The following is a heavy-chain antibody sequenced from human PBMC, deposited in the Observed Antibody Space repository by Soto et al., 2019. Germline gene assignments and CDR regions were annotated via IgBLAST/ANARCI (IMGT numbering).Heavy chain of an antibody. D-gene: IGHD3-10*01. CDR3: ARDPRELERPVVSSIDY. V-gene: IGHV3-30-3*01. J-gene: IGHJ4*01. CDR2: ISSDGSNK. CDR1: GFTFSSYA. Sequence: GGSLRLSCAASGFTFSSYAMHWVRQAPGKGLEWVAVISSDGSNKYYADSVKGRFTISRDNSKNTLYLQMNSPRAEDTAVYYCARDPRELERPVVSSIDYWGHGTLVTVYS.